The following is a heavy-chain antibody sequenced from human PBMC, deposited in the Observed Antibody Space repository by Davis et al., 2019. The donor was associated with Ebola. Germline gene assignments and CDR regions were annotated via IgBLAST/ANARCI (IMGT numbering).Heavy chain of an antibody. CDR1: GYSFTFFS. D-gene: IGHD1-1*01. Sequence: GESLKISCKASGYSFTFFSIGWVRQVPGRGLEWIALIYPGDSNTKYSPSFRGQVTISADKSTTPAYLQWSSLRASDTAMYYYARLRGMTGFNFWGQGTLVTVSS. V-gene: IGHV5-51*01. CDR3: ARLRGMTGFNF. CDR2: IYPGDSNT. J-gene: IGHJ4*02.